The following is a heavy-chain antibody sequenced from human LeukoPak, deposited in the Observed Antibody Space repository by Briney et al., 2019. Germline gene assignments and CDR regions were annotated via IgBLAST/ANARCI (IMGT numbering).Heavy chain of an antibody. V-gene: IGHV4-59*01. CDR3: ARGGYYGSGNDFRFDP. D-gene: IGHD3-10*01. J-gene: IGHJ5*02. CDR2: IYYSGST. CDR1: GGSISSYY. Sequence: PSETLSLTCTVSGGSISSYYWSWIRQPPGKGLEWIGYIYYSGSTNYKPSLKSRVTISVDTSKNQFSLKLNSVTAADTAVYYCARGGYYGSGNDFRFDPXXXGTLVTVSS.